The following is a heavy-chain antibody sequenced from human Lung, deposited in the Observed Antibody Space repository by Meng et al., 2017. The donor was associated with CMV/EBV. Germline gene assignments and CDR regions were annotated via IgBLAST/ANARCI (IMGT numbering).Heavy chain of an antibody. Sequence: GGSLRLSCVASGFTLSRYWMHWVRQVPGKGLVWVSRINKDGSFTTHADSVEGRFTISRDNAKNTLFLQMSSLRAEDTAVYYCTRDLAGRDADWGPGNLVHVGS. CDR3: TRDLAGRDAD. CDR1: GFTLSRYW. D-gene: IGHD5-24*01. CDR2: INKDGSFT. V-gene: IGHV3-74*01. J-gene: IGHJ4*02.